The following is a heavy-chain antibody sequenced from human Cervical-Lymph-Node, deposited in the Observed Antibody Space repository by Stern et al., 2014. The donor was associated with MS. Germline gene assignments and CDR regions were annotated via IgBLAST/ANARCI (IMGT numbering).Heavy chain of an antibody. J-gene: IGHJ3*02. V-gene: IGHV1-18*01. Sequence: QVQLVQSGAEVKKPGASVKVSCKASGYTFTSYGISWVRQAPGHGLEWMGWISAYNDNTYDAQKLQGRVTMTTDASTSTSYMVLRILRSDDTAVYYCARGLLGSENAFDIWGQGTMVTVSS. D-gene: IGHD2-15*01. CDR3: ARGLLGSENAFDI. CDR2: ISAYNDNT. CDR1: GYTFTSYG.